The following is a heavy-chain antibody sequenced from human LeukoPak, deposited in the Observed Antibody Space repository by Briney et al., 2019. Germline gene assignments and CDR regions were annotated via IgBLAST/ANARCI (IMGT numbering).Heavy chain of an antibody. V-gene: IGHV1-18*01. J-gene: IGHJ4*02. CDR1: GYTFTSYG. D-gene: IGHD1-26*01. Sequence: GASVKVSCKASGYTFTSYGISWVRQAPGQGLEWMGWISAYNGNTYKAQKHQGRLTNTTNTTTSTAYMELRSLRSDDTAVYYCARDQPRELPPFDYWGQGTLVTVSS. CDR2: ISAYNGNT. CDR3: ARDQPRELPPFDY.